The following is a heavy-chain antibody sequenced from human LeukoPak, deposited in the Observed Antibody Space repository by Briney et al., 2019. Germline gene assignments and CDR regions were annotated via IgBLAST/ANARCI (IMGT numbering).Heavy chain of an antibody. V-gene: IGHV3-73*01. CDR1: GFTFSGSA. CDR2: IRSKANSYAT. J-gene: IGHJ4*02. D-gene: IGHD4-17*01. CDR3: AKDWADYGDARDAADY. Sequence: GGSLKLSCAASGFTFSGSAMHWVRQASGKGLEWVGRIRSKANSYATAYAASVKGRFTISRDDSKNTLYLQMNSLRAEDTAVYYCAKDWADYGDARDAADYWGQGTLVTVSS.